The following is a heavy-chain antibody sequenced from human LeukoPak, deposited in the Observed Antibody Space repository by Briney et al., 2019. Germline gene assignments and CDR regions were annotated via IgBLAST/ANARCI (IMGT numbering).Heavy chain of an antibody. D-gene: IGHD5-12*01. CDR3: ARGGGGYDRKFDY. CDR1: GGSISSYY. V-gene: IGHV4-59*01. CDR2: IYYSGST. Sequence: SETLSLTCTVSGGSISSYYWSWIRQPPGKGLEWIGYIYYSGSTNYNPSLKSRVTISVDTSKNQFSLKLSSVTAADTAVYYCARGGGGYDRKFDYWGQGTLVTVSS. J-gene: IGHJ4*02.